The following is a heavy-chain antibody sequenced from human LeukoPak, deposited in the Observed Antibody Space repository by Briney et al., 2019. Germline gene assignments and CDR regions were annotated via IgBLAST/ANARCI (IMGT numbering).Heavy chain of an antibody. J-gene: IGHJ3*02. V-gene: IGHV3-23*01. Sequence: GRSLRLSCAASGFTFSRYAMSWVRQAPGKGLEWVSFISGRGGSTYYADSVKGRLTISRDNSKNTLYLQMNSLRAEDTAVYYCAKDYLDIVVVPAALDAFDIWGQGTMVTVSS. D-gene: IGHD2-2*03. CDR3: AKDYLDIVVVPAALDAFDI. CDR2: ISGRGGST. CDR1: GFTFSRYA.